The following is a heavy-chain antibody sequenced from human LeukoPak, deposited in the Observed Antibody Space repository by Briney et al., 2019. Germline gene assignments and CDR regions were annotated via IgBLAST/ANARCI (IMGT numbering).Heavy chain of an antibody. CDR3: ARAKILTGYYVAAADT. D-gene: IGHD3-9*01. V-gene: IGHV1-2*02. CDR1: GYTFTGYY. CDR2: INPNSGGT. Sequence: APVKVSCKASGYTFTGYYMHWVRQAPGQGLEWMGWINPNSGGTNYAQKFQGRVTMTRDTSISTAYMELSRLRSDDTAVYYCARAKILTGYYVAAADTWGQGTLVTVSS. J-gene: IGHJ5*02.